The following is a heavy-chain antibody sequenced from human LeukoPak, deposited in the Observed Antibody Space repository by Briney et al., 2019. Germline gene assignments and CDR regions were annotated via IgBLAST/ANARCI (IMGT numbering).Heavy chain of an antibody. D-gene: IGHD6-19*01. V-gene: IGHV6-1*01. Sequence: SQTLSLTFAISGDSVSSNSAAWNWIRQSPSRGLECLGRTYYSSKWYNDYAVSVKSRIIINPDTSKNQFTLQLNSVTPEDTAVYYCARGAVTVRNAFDIWGQGTRVTVSS. CDR1: GDSVSSNSAA. J-gene: IGHJ3*02. CDR2: TYYSSKWYN. CDR3: ARGAVTVRNAFDI.